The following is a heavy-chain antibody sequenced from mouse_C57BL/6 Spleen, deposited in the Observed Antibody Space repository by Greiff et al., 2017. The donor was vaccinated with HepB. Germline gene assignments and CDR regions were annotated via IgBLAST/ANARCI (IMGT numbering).Heavy chain of an antibody. J-gene: IGHJ4*01. V-gene: IGHV7-1*01. CDR1: GFTFSDFY. CDR3: ARVAYYYAMDY. Sequence: VQLVESGGGLVQSGRSLRLSCATSGFTFSDFYMEWVRQAPGKGLEWIAASRNKANDYTTEYSASVKGRFIVSRDTSQSILYLQMNALRAEDTAIYYCARVAYYYAMDYWGQGTSVTVSS. CDR2: SRNKANDYTT.